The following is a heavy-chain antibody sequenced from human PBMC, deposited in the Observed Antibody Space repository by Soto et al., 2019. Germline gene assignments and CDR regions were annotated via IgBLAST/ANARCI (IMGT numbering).Heavy chain of an antibody. V-gene: IGHV4-30-4*01. J-gene: IGHJ5*01. CDR2: IYKSATT. D-gene: IGHD7-27*01. Sequence: SEALSLTCSVSGDSISNVDYFWAWIRRPPGQALEYIGYIYKSATTYYNPSFESRVAISVDTSKSQFSLNVTSVTAADTAVYFCARGRYCLTGRCFPNWFDSWGQAALVTVSS. CDR3: ARGRYCLTGRCFPNWFDS. CDR1: GDSISNVDYF.